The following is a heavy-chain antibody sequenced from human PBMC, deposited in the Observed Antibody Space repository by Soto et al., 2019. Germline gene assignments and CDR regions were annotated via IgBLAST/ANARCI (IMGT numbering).Heavy chain of an antibody. CDR2: IIPIFGTA. CDR1: GGTFSSYA. J-gene: IGHJ6*02. V-gene: IGHV1-69*06. CDR3: ARYSSSPPRDYYYYGMDV. Sequence: VQLVQSGAEVKKPGSSVKVSCKASGGTFSSYAISWVRQAPGQGLEWMGGIIPIFGTANYAQKFQGRVTITADKSTSTAYMELSSLRSEDTAVYYCARYSSSPPRDYYYYGMDVWGQGTTVTVSS. D-gene: IGHD6-6*01.